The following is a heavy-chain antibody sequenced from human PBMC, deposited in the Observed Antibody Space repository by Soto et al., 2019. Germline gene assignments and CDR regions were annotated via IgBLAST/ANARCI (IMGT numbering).Heavy chain of an antibody. D-gene: IGHD6-13*01. CDR2: IDPSDSYT. V-gene: IGHV5-10-1*01. J-gene: IGHJ6*02. CDR3: ARHVGDSSSWYYYYYGMDV. Sequence: GESLKISCKGSGYSFSSHWISWVRQMPGKGLEWMGRIDPSDSYTNYSPSFQGHVTISADKSISTAYLQWGSLKASDTAMYYCARHVGDSSSWYYYYYGMDVWGQGTTVTVSS. CDR1: GYSFSSHW.